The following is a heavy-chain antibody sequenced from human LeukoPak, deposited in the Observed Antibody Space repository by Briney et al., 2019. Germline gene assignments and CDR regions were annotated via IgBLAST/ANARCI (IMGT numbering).Heavy chain of an antibody. CDR1: GFTFTKAW. J-gene: IGHJ4*02. D-gene: IGHD1-20*01. V-gene: IGHV3-15*07. CDR3: STLTSRGLSDS. CDR2: IKSKADGETI. Sequence: GGSLRHSCAASGFTFTKAWMNWVRQAPGKGLEWVGRIKSKADGETIDYAAPVKGRFTFSRDDSKNMLYLQTNSLKSEDTAVYYCSTLTSRGLSDSWGQGTLVTVSS.